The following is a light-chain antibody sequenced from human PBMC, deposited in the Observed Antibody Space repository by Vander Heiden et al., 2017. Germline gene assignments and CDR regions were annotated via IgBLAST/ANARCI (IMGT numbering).Light chain of an antibody. V-gene: IGLV3-1*01. CDR1: KLGDKY. CDR3: QAWDSGTGV. CDR2: QDT. Sequence: SYELTQPPSVSVSPGQTASVTCSGDKLGDKYACWYQQKPGQSPGWGIYQDTKRASGIPERFSGSNSGKKANLNISGTQAVEEADDYCQAWDSGTGVFGGGTKLTVL. J-gene: IGLJ2*01.